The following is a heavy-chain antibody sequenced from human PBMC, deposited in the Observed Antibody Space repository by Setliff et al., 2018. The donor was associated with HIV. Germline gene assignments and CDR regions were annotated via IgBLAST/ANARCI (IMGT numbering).Heavy chain of an antibody. CDR3: ARGHSHGYGYSGSYGPFDI. CDR2: IIPMFGTL. V-gene: IGHV1-69*05. J-gene: IGHJ3*02. D-gene: IGHD1-26*01. Sequence: SVKVSCKASGGTFSSYAINWVRRAPGQGLQWMGGIIPMFGTLNFAQKFQGRVTISTDGSTSTAYMELNSLRSEDTAVYYCARGHSHGYGYSGSYGPFDIWGQGTMVTVSS. CDR1: GGTFSSYA.